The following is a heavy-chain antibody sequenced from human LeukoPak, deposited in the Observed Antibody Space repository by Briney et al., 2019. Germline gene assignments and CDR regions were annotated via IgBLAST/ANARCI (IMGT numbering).Heavy chain of an antibody. Sequence: GGSLRLSCAASGFTFSSYSMNWVRQAPGKGLDWVSSISSDSTYIYYADSVKGRFIISRDNARNSLYLQMNSLRAEDTAVYYCARDYSGYSNYWGQGALVTVSS. D-gene: IGHD4-11*01. CDR2: ISSDSTYI. CDR1: GFTFSSYS. J-gene: IGHJ4*02. CDR3: ARDYSGYSNY. V-gene: IGHV3-21*01.